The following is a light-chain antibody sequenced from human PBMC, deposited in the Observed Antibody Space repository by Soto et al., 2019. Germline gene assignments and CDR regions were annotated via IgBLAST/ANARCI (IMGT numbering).Light chain of an antibody. Sequence: DIVMTQSPDSLAVSLGERATINCKSSQSVLYSSNNKNYLAWYQQKPGQPPKLLIYWASTRESGVPDRFSGSGSGTDFTLTISSLQAEDVAVYYCQQYYSTPRTFGGGTRLEIK. CDR2: WAS. J-gene: IGKJ5*01. CDR3: QQYYSTPRT. CDR1: QSVLYSSNNKNY. V-gene: IGKV4-1*01.